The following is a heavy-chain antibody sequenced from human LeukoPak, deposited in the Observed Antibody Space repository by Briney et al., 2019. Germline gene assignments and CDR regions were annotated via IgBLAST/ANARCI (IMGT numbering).Heavy chain of an antibody. J-gene: IGHJ4*02. Sequence: GGSLRLSCVVSGFTFSHYWMNWVLQAPGKGLEYVAYINPDGSEKNCVDSVKGRFSISRDNVQNTLFLQMNSLRAEDTALYYCARHGDFCFDNWGQGTPVTVS. D-gene: IGHD4-17*01. CDR2: INPDGSEK. V-gene: IGHV3-7*03. CDR1: GFTFSHYW. CDR3: ARHGDFCFDN.